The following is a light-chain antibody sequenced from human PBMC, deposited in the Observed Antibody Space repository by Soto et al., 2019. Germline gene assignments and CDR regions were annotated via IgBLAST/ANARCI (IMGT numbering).Light chain of an antibody. J-gene: IGLJ1*01. Sequence: QSVLAQPPSVSGSPGQSVTISCTGTSSDVGHYNRVSWYQQPPGTAPKVMIYEVTKRPSGVPDRFSGSKSDNTASLTISGLQAEDEADYYCSSHTSSGAYVFGTGTKVTVL. V-gene: IGLV2-18*02. CDR2: EVT. CDR1: SSDVGHYNR. CDR3: SSHTSSGAYV.